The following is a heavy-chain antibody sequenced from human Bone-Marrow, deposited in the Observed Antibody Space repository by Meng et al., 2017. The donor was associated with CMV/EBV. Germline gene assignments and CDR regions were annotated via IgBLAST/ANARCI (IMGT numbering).Heavy chain of an antibody. V-gene: IGHV3-30*02. CDR1: GFTFSDYY. J-gene: IGHJ4*02. CDR2: IRYDGTIK. D-gene: IGHD6-25*01. Sequence: GESLKISCAASGFTFSDYYMSWIRQAPGKGLEWVAFIRYDGTIKYYGNSVKGRFVISRDNSKNTLYLQMNSLRGEDTGVYYCAYYSSSGYYFDYWGQGTLVTVSS. CDR3: AYYSSSGYYFDY.